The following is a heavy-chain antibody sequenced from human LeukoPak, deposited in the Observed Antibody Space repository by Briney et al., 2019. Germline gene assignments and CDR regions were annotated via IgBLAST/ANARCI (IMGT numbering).Heavy chain of an antibody. V-gene: IGHV5-51*01. D-gene: IGHD1-14*01. CDR2: IYPRDSDT. CDR1: GYSFTNYW. CDR3: ARPKPGPFDI. Sequence: GESLKTSCKGSGYSFTNYWIGWVRQMPGKGLEWMGIIYPRDSDTRYSPSFEGQVTISADKSISTAYLQWSSLKASDTAMYYCARPKPGPFDIWGQGTMVTVSS. J-gene: IGHJ3*02.